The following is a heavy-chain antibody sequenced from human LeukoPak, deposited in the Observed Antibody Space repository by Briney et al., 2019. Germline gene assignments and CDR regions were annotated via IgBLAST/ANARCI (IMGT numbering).Heavy chain of an antibody. CDR3: ARCPPDGYGDYLYFDY. CDR1: GGTFSRHP. CDR2: ITPIFGTA. Sequence: SVKVSCTASGGTFSRHPISWVRQAPGQGLEWMGGITPIFGTANYAQKFQGRVTITADGSTSTAYMELSSLRSEDTAVYYCARCPPDGYGDYLYFDYWGQGTLVTVSS. J-gene: IGHJ4*02. V-gene: IGHV1-69*01. D-gene: IGHD4-17*01.